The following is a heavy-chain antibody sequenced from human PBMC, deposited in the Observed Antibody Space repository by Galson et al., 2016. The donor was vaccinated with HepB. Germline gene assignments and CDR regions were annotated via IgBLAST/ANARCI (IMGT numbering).Heavy chain of an antibody. D-gene: IGHD1-26*01. Sequence: SLRLSCAESGVTVSSEYMTWVRQAPGKGLEVVSSISRSGDSSDYADSVKGRFTISRDNSKNTLSLQMNSLTADDTAIYYCVQGSTAPAVWGKGTTVTVSS. V-gene: IGHV3-23*01. CDR2: ISRSGDSS. J-gene: IGHJ6*04. CDR3: VQGSTAPAV. CDR1: GVTVSSEY.